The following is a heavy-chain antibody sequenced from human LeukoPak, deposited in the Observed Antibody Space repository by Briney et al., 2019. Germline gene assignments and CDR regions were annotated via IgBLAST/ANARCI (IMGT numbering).Heavy chain of an antibody. CDR3: AKENDNTDSYYYFDS. J-gene: IGHJ4*02. V-gene: IGHV3-23*01. CDR1: GFSFDDYA. Sequence: GGSLRISCAASGFSFDDYAMTWVRQAPGKGLEWVSSISETGRTTSYTDSVKGRFTISRDKSKSTLHLQMNRLRAEDTALYYCAKENDNTDSYYYFDSWGQGTLVTVSS. D-gene: IGHD2-21*02. CDR2: ISETGRTT.